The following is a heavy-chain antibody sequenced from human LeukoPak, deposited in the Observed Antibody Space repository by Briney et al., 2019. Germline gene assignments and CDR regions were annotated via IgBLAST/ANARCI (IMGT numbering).Heavy chain of an antibody. CDR1: GFTFSTYW. V-gene: IGHV3-74*01. CDR3: AGGISATGGG. CDR2: INSDGSIT. J-gene: IGHJ3*01. D-gene: IGHD6-13*01. Sequence: GGALRLSCAASGFTFSTYWMHWVREVPGKGLVWVSRINSDGSITTYADSVKGRFTISRDNAKNTLYLQMNSLRVEDTAVYYCAGGISATGGGWGQGTMVTVSS.